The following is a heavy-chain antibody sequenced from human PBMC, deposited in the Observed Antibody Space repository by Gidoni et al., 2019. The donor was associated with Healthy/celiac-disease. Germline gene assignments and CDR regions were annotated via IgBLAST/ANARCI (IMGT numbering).Heavy chain of an antibody. Sequence: QVQLQQWGAGLLKPSETMSLTCAGDGGSFRGYYWSWIRQPPGKGLEWIGEINHSGSTNDNPSLQSRVTISVDTSKNQFSLKLSSVTAADTAVYYCARDREKGYCSGGSCPEYGMDVWGQGTTVTVSS. J-gene: IGHJ6*02. D-gene: IGHD2-15*01. CDR3: ARDREKGYCSGGSCPEYGMDV. CDR1: GGSFRGYY. V-gene: IGHV4-34*01. CDR2: INHSGST.